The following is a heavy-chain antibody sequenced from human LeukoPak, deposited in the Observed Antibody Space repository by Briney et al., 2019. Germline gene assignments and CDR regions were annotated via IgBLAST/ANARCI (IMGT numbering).Heavy chain of an antibody. CDR1: GFTFTSYA. CDR3: AKGRVAVAGSPDY. CDR2: ISGSGDST. Sequence: GGSLRLSCAASGFTFTSYAMSWVRQAPGKGLEWVSVISGSGDSTYYADSVKGRFTISRDTSKNTLYLQMNSLRAEDTAVYYRAKGRVAVAGSPDYWGQGTLVTVSS. D-gene: IGHD6-19*01. V-gene: IGHV3-23*01. J-gene: IGHJ4*02.